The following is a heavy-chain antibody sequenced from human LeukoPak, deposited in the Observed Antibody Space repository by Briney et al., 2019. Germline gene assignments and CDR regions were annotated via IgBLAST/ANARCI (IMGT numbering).Heavy chain of an antibody. Sequence: GGSLRLSCAASGFTVSSNYMSWVRQAPGKGLEWVSVIYSGGSTYYADSVKGRFTISRDNSKNTLYLQMNSLRAEDTAVYYCGRGLKYDSSGDVFDIWGQGTMVTVSS. CDR1: GFTVSSNY. CDR2: IYSGGST. V-gene: IGHV3-66*01. CDR3: GRGLKYDSSGDVFDI. J-gene: IGHJ3*02. D-gene: IGHD3-22*01.